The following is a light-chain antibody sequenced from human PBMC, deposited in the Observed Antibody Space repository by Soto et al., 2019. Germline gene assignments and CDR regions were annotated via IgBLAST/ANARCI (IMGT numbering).Light chain of an antibody. CDR2: GAS. J-gene: IGKJ1*01. V-gene: IGKV1-6*01. CDR3: QQSYSTLPWT. Sequence: AIQMTQSPSSLSASVGDRVTITCRASQDIRKDLGWYQQKPGKAPKSLVYGASTLQSGVPSRFSGSGSGTDFTLTISSLQPEDFAAYYCQQSYSTLPWTFGQGTKVEIK. CDR1: QDIRKD.